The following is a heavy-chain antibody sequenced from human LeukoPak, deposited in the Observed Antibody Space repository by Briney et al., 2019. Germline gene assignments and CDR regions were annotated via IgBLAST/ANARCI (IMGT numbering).Heavy chain of an antibody. D-gene: IGHD3-9*01. CDR1: GGSISSYY. V-gene: IGHV4-59*01. J-gene: IGHJ4*02. CDR3: ARWNYDILTGYRYFDY. Sequence: KTSETLSLTCTVSGGSISSYYWSWIRQPPGKGLEWIGYIYYSGSTNYNPSLKSRVTISVDTSKNQFSLEVNSLTAADTAVYYCARWNYDILTGYRYFDYWGQGTLVTVSS. CDR2: IYYSGST.